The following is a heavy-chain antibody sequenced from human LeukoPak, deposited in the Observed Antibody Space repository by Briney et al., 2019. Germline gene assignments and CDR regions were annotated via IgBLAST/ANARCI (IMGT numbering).Heavy chain of an antibody. Sequence: SETLSLTCTVSGGSISSYYWSWIRQPPGKGLEWIGSIYYSGSIYYNPSLKSRVTISVDTSKNQFSLKLSSVTAADTAVYYCARVRGGYGSGTYYEYYFDFWGQGTLVTVSS. CDR2: IYYSGSI. CDR1: GGSISSYY. V-gene: IGHV4-39*07. J-gene: IGHJ4*02. D-gene: IGHD3-10*01. CDR3: ARVRGGYGSGTYYEYYFDF.